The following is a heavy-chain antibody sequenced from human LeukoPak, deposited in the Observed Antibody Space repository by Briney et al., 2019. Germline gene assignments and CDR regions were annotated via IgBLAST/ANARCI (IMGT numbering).Heavy chain of an antibody. Sequence: GGSLRLSCAASGFTFSSYAMSWVRQAPGKGLEWVSAISGSGGSTYYADSVKGRFTISRDNSKNTLYLQMNSLRAEDTAVYYCAKRHGYSGYELTRWYYYYYMDVWGKGTTVTISS. CDR2: ISGSGGST. D-gene: IGHD5-12*01. J-gene: IGHJ6*03. V-gene: IGHV3-23*01. CDR1: GFTFSSYA. CDR3: AKRHGYSGYELTRWYYYYYMDV.